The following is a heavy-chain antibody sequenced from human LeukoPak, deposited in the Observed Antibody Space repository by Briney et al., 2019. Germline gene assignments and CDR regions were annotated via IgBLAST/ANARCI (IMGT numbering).Heavy chain of an antibody. V-gene: IGHV3-33*06. CDR1: GFTFRSYG. D-gene: IGHD5-24*01. Sequence: GRSLRLSCAASGFTFRSYGMHWVRQAPGKGLEWVALIWYDGSNKYYADSVKGRFTISRDNYKNTLYLQMNSLRAEDTAVYYCAKDHGTYIDYWGQGTLVTVSS. CDR2: IWYDGSNK. J-gene: IGHJ4*02. CDR3: AKDHGTYIDY.